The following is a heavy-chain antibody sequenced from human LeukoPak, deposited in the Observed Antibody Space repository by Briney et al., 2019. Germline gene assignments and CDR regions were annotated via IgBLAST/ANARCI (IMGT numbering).Heavy chain of an antibody. CDR2: IYYSGST. J-gene: IGHJ3*02. Sequence: SETLSLTCTVSGGSISSYYWSWLRQPPGKGLEWIGYIYYSGSTNYNPSLKSRVTISVDTSKNQFSLKLSSVTAADTAVYYCAREMRGGGQQLVLAFDIWGQGTMVTVSS. CDR3: AREMRGGGQQLVLAFDI. V-gene: IGHV4-59*01. CDR1: GGSISSYY. D-gene: IGHD6-13*01.